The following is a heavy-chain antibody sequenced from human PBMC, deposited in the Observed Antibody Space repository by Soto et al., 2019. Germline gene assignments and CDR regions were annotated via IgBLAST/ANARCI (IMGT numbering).Heavy chain of an antibody. Sequence: QLQLQESGPGLVKPSETLSLTCTVSGGSISSSSYYWGWIRQPPGKGLEWIGSIYYSGSTYYNPSRKSRVTMSVDTSKNQFSLKRSSVTAADTAVYYCARGLGQVATNDYWGQGTLVTVSS. J-gene: IGHJ4*02. CDR3: ARGLGQVATNDY. V-gene: IGHV4-39*01. CDR2: IYYSGST. D-gene: IGHD5-12*01. CDR1: GGSISSSSYY.